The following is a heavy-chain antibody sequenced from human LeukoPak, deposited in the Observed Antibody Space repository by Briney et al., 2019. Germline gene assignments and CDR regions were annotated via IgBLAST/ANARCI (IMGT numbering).Heavy chain of an antibody. J-gene: IGHJ4*02. CDR3: ARHDTNMVYYFDY. V-gene: IGHV5-51*01. Sequence: GESLKISFRGSGYNFTTYWIGWVRQMPGKGLEWMGFIYPGDSDARYSPSFQGQVTISADKSISTAYLQWSSLKAADTAMYYCARHDTNMVYYFDYWGQGTLVTVSS. D-gene: IGHD3-10*01. CDR2: IYPGDSDA. CDR1: GYNFTTYW.